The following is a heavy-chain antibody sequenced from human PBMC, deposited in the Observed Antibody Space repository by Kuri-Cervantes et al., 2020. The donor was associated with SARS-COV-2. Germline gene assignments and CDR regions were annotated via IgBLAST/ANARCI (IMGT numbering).Heavy chain of an antibody. Sequence: SETLSLTCTVSGGSISSYYWSWIRQPPGKGLEWIGYIYYSGSTNYNPSLKSRVTISVDTSKNQFSLKLSSVTAADTAVCYCARDRIAVAGDWFDPWGQGTLVTVSS. CDR1: GGSISSYY. J-gene: IGHJ5*02. D-gene: IGHD6-19*01. V-gene: IGHV4-59*01. CDR3: ARDRIAVAGDWFDP. CDR2: IYYSGST.